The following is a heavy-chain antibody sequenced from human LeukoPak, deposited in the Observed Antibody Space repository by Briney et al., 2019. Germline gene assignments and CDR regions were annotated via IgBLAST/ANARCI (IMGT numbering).Heavy chain of an antibody. D-gene: IGHD2-8*01. V-gene: IGHV4-34*01. CDR1: GGSFSGYY. CDR3: ARGWCDHAVDY. J-gene: IGHJ4*02. CDR2: INHSGST. Sequence: ASETLALTCAVYGGSFSGYYWSWIRQPPGKGLEWIGEINHSGSTNYNPSLKSRVTISVDTSKNQFSLKLSSVTAADTAVYYCARGWCDHAVDYWGQGTLVTVSS.